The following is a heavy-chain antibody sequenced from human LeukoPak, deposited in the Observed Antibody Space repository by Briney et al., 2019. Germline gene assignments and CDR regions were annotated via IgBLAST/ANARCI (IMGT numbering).Heavy chain of an antibody. CDR3: ARGDFRENGDYVDAFDI. V-gene: IGHV3-7*01. D-gene: IGHD4-17*01. Sequence: GGSLRLSCAASGFTFNNYWMSWVRQAPGKGLQWVANIKSDGSERSYVDSVKGRFSISRDNTKKSLYLQMNSLRGEDTGVYYCARGDFRENGDYVDAFDIWGRGTMVIVSS. CDR1: GFTFNNYW. J-gene: IGHJ3*02. CDR2: IKSDGSER.